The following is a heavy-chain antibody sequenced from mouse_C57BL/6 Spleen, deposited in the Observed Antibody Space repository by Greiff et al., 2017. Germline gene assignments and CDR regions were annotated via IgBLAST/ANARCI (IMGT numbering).Heavy chain of an antibody. CDR3: ARSDFSPPYYAMDY. Sequence: QVQLQQPGAELVKPGASVKLSCKASGYTFTSYWMHWVKQRPGQGLEWIGMIHPNSGSTNYNEKFKSKATLTVDKSSSTSYLQLSSLTSEDSAVYYCARSDFSPPYYAMDYWGQGTSVTVSA. V-gene: IGHV1-64*01. CDR2: IHPNSGST. CDR1: GYTFTSYW. J-gene: IGHJ4*01.